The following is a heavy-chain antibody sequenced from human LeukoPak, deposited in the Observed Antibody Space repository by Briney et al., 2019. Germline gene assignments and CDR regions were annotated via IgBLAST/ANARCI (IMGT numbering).Heavy chain of an antibody. V-gene: IGHV1-46*01. CDR3: ARGAINSEVEIAVAGTPPYYYYYGMDV. Sequence: SVKVSCKASGYSFTSYLMYWLRPTPGQGLEWMGMINPRCVSTSYAQTFPGRVTMTRDTSTSTVYMELSSLRTEDTAVYYCARGAINSEVEIAVAGTPPYYYYYGMDVWGQGTTVTVSS. CDR2: INPRCVST. D-gene: IGHD6-19*01. CDR1: GYSFTSYL. J-gene: IGHJ6*02.